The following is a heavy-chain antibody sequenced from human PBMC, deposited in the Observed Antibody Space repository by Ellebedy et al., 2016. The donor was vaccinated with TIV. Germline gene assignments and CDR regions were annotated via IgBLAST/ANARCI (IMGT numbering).Heavy chain of an antibody. D-gene: IGHD7-27*01. CDR3: ARDMAWGNERVIDAFDI. J-gene: IGHJ3*02. CDR2: IKQDGSEK. V-gene: IGHV3-7*01. CDR1: GFSFRSYW. Sequence: GGSLRLSCAASGFSFRSYWMSWVRQAPGKGLEWVANIKQDGSEKYYVDSVKGRFTISRDNAKNSLYLQMNGLGVEDTAVYFCARDMAWGNERVIDAFDIWGHGTLVTVSS.